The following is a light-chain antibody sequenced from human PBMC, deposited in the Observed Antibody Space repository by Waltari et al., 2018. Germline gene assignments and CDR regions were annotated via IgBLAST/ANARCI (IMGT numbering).Light chain of an antibody. CDR1: KNIRSY. Sequence: DLQMTQSPSSLSASVAPSVTISCRASKNIRSYLSWYQQKPGIAPKLVIYAASTLQSGVPSRFSGSGSGTNFTLTITSLQAEDFATYFCQASYTTPYSFGQGTKVEIK. CDR3: QASYTTPYS. J-gene: IGKJ2*03. CDR2: AAS. V-gene: IGKV1-39*01.